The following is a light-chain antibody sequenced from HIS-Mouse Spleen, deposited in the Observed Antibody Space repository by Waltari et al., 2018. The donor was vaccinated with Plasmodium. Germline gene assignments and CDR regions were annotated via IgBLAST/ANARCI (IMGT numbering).Light chain of an antibody. V-gene: IGLV3-10*01. CDR1: AFPKKC. J-gene: IGLJ3*02. Sequence: SALTPPPAVSVSPAHTARHPRSGDAFPKKCSYLYQQKSGQAPVLVIYEDSKRPSGIPERFSGSSSGTMATLTISGAQVEDEADYYCYSTDSSGNHRVFGGGTKLTVL. CDR2: EDS. CDR3: YSTDSSGNHRV.